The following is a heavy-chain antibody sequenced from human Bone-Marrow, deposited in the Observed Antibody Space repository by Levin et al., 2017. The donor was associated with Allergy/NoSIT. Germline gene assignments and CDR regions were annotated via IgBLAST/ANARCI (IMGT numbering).Heavy chain of an antibody. CDR2: IGTAGDT. D-gene: IGHD5-18*01. CDR3: AREGRGYSYGNHEDAVDI. CDR1: GFTFSSYD. Sequence: GGSLRLSCAASGFTFSSYDMHWVRQATGKGLAWVSAIGTAGDTYYPGSVKGRFTISRENAKNSLYLQMNSLRAGDTAVYYCAREGRGYSYGNHEDAVDIWGQGTMVTVSA. J-gene: IGHJ3*02. V-gene: IGHV3-13*04.